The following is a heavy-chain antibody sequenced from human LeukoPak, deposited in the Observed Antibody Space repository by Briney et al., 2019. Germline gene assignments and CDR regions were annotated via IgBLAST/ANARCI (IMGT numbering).Heavy chain of an antibody. CDR3: ARADYDILTGYYLDY. D-gene: IGHD3-9*01. CDR2: IYYSGST. Sequence: SGTLSLSCTVSGGSISSGRYYWNWIRQHPGKGLEWIGFIYYSGSTNYNPSLKSRVIISLDTSKNQFSLKLSSVTAADTAVYYCARADYDILTGYYLDYWGQGTLVTVSS. V-gene: IGHV4-31*03. J-gene: IGHJ4*02. CDR1: GGSISSGRYY.